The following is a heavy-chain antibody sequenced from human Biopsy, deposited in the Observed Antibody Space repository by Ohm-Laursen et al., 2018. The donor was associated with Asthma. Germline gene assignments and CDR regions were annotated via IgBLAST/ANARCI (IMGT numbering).Heavy chain of an antibody. J-gene: IGHJ6*02. D-gene: IGHD6-13*01. V-gene: IGHV4-39*01. Sequence: TLSLTCGLSSGSGGYMRSGNYYWGWIRQPPGKGLEWIGSIYYSGTTYYTPSLESRVPVSADTSKNQFSLKLTSVTAADTAVYYCVRGSSSWHHGPFHYYYGLDVWGQGTTATVSS. CDR3: VRGSSSWHHGPFHYYYGLDV. CDR2: IYYSGTT. CDR1: GGYMRSGNYY.